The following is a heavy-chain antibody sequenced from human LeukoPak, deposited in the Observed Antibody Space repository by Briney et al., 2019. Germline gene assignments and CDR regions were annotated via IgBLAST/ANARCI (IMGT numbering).Heavy chain of an antibody. CDR3: ARQGKDGYRVVDY. D-gene: IGHD5-24*01. Sequence: GESLKISCKGSGYSFTSYWIGWVRQVPGKGLEWMGIIWPDDSDKRYSPSFQGQVTISADKSISTAYLQWSSQKASDTAMYYCARQGKDGYRVVDYWGQGTLVTVSS. CDR1: GYSFTSYW. V-gene: IGHV5-51*01. CDR2: IWPDDSDK. J-gene: IGHJ4*02.